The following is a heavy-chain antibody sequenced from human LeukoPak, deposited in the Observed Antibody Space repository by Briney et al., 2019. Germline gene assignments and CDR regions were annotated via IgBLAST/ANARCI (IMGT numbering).Heavy chain of an antibody. CDR3: AIGGLYDYVWGSYRYKSAFDI. CDR1: GFTFSNYW. Sequence: GGSLRLSCAASGFTFSNYWMSWVRQAPGKGLEWVSYISSSGSTIYYADSVKGRFTISRDNAKNSLSLQMNSLRAEDTAVYYCAIGGLYDYVWGSYRYKSAFDIWGQGTMVTVSS. CDR2: ISSSGSTI. J-gene: IGHJ3*02. V-gene: IGHV3-48*04. D-gene: IGHD3-16*02.